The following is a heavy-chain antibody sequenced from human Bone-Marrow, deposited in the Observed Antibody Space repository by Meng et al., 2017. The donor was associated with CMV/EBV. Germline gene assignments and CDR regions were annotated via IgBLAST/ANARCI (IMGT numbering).Heavy chain of an antibody. CDR1: GFTFSNYA. Sequence: GESLKISCAGSGFTFSNYAMTWVRQAPGKGPEWVSGISGSGFSTYYADSVKGRFTISRDNSKNTLFLEMNSLRVGDTAVYYCTTVSIVVVPAAHGAYYYYGMDVWGQGTTVTVSS. CDR2: ISGSGFST. D-gene: IGHD2-2*01. J-gene: IGHJ6*02. CDR3: TTVSIVVVPAAHGAYYYYGMDV. V-gene: IGHV3-23*01.